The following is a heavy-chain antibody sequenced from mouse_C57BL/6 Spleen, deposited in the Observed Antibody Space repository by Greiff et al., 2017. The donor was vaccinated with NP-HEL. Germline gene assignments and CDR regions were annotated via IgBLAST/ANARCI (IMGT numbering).Heavy chain of an antibody. D-gene: IGHD2-3*01. J-gene: IGHJ2*01. Sequence: QVQLQQPGAELVRPGASVTLSCKASGYTFTDYEMHWVKQTPVHGLEWIGAIDPETGGTAYNQKFKGKAILTADKSSSTAYMELRSLTSEDSAVYYCTRDAGYYYFDYWGQGTTLTVSS. V-gene: IGHV1-15*01. CDR2: IDPETGGT. CDR1: GYTFTDYE. CDR3: TRDAGYYYFDY.